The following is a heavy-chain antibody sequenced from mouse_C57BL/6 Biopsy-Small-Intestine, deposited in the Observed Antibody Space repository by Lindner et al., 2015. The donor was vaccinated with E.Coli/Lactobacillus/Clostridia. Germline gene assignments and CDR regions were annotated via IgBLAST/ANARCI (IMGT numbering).Heavy chain of an antibody. CDR2: ILPGSDST. Sequence: VQLQESGAELMKPGASVKLSCKATGYTFTDYWIEWVKQRPGHGLERIGEILPGSDSTYYNEKFRGKATFTTETSSNTAYMQLSSLTTEDSAIYYCARQMLYYGNPWYFDYWGQGTTLTVSS. CDR3: ARQMLYYGNPWYFDY. D-gene: IGHD2-1*01. V-gene: IGHV1-9*01. CDR1: GYTFTDYW. J-gene: IGHJ2*01.